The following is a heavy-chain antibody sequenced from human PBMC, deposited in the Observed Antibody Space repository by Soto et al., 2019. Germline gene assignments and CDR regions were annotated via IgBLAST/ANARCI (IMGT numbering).Heavy chain of an antibody. V-gene: IGHV1-24*01. J-gene: IGHJ4*01. Sequence: GASVKVSCKVSGYTLTELSMHWVRQATGKGLEWMGGFDPEDGETIYAQKFQGRVTMTEDTSTDTAYMELSSLRAEDTAVYYCAKAPGIAAAGTNFDYWGHGTLVTVSS. CDR2: FDPEDGET. D-gene: IGHD6-13*01. CDR3: AKAPGIAAAGTNFDY. CDR1: GYTLTELS.